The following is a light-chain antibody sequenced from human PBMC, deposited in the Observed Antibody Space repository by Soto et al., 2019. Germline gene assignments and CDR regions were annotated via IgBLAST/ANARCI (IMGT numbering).Light chain of an antibody. Sequence: EIVLTQSPATLSLSPGERATLSCRASQSVSSYLAWYQQKPGQAPRLLIYDASNRATGIPARFSGSGSGTDFTLTISSLEPEDFAVYYCQQRSNWPPHVLTFGGGTKVEIK. CDR3: QQRSNWPPHVLT. J-gene: IGKJ4*01. V-gene: IGKV3-11*01. CDR2: DAS. CDR1: QSVSSY.